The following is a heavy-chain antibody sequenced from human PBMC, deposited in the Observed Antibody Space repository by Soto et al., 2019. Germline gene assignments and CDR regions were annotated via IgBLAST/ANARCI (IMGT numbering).Heavy chain of an antibody. D-gene: IGHD5-18*01. CDR3: ARVMEDTAMVSPDDAFDI. CDR2: IKQDGSEK. V-gene: IGHV3-7*01. Sequence: GGSLRLSCAASGFTFSSYWMSWVRHAPGKGLEWVANIKQDGSEKYYVDSVKGRFTISRDNAKNPLYLQMNSLRAEDTAVYYCARVMEDTAMVSPDDAFDIWGQGTMVTVSS. J-gene: IGHJ3*02. CDR1: GFTFSSYW.